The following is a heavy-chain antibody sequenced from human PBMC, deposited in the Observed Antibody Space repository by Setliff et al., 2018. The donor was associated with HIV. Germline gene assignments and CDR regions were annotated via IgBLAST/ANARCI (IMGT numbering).Heavy chain of an antibody. CDR2: IYPADSDS. CDR1: GYSFTSYW. CDR3: ARRLAGHDVFDL. V-gene: IGHV5-51*01. J-gene: IGHJ3*01. Sequence: GESLKISCKGSGYSFTSYWIGWVRQMPGKGLEWMGIIYPADSDSTYSPSFEGQVTISADKSISTAYLQWSSLKASDTAIYYCARRLAGHDVFDLWGQGTMVTVSS.